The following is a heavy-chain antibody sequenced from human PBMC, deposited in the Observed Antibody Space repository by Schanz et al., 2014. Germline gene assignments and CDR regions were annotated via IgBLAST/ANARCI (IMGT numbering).Heavy chain of an antibody. V-gene: IGHV3-66*01. CDR1: GFTFSSYA. CDR3: VSSGSYSSYAF. J-gene: IGHJ4*02. Sequence: EVQLLESGGGLVQPGGSLRLSCAASGFTFSSYAMNWVRQAPGKGLEWVSFIYIGGNTYYADSVKGRFTISRDNSKNTVYIQMNSLRAEDTAVYHCVSSGSYSSYAFWGQGTLVTVSS. CDR2: IYIGGNT. D-gene: IGHD3-10*01.